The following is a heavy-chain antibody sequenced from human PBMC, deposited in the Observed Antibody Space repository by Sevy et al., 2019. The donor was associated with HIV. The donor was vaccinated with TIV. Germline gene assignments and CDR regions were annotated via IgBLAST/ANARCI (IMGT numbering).Heavy chain of an antibody. Sequence: GGSLRLSCAASGFSFSNYAMSWVRQAPGKGLEWVSTLIGGGSRTYYADSVTGRFTISRDNSRNTLYLQMNSLRAEDTAVYYCARGRPYYLDYWGQGTLVTVSS. CDR2: LIGGGSRT. J-gene: IGHJ4*02. CDR1: GFSFSNYA. CDR3: ARGRPYYLDY. V-gene: IGHV3-23*01. D-gene: IGHD3-10*01.